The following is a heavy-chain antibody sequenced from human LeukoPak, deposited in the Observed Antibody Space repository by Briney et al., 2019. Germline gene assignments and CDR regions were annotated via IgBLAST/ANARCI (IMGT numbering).Heavy chain of an antibody. V-gene: IGHV6-1*01. CDR2: TYYRSKWYN. CDR3: ARAGIAVSYGMDV. CDR1: GDSVSSNSAA. D-gene: IGHD6-19*01. Sequence: SQTLSLTCAISGDSVSSNSAAWHWIRQSPSRGLEWLGRTYYRSKWYNDYAVSVKSRITINPDTSKNQFSLQLNSVTPEDTAVYYCARAGIAVSYGMDVWGQGTTVTVSS. J-gene: IGHJ6*02.